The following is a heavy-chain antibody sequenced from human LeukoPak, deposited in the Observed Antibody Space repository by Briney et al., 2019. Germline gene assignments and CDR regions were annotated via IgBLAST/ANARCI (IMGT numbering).Heavy chain of an antibody. CDR2: IWYDGSNK. D-gene: IGHD1-26*01. J-gene: IGHJ4*02. V-gene: IGHV3-33*01. CDR1: GFTFSSCG. CDR3: ATLIVGATRVGGDFDY. Sequence: GRSLRLSCAASGFTFSSCGMHWVRQAPGKGLEWVAVIWYDGSNKYYADSVKGRFTISRDNSKNTLYLQMNSLRAEDTAVYYCATLIVGATRVGGDFDYWGQGTLVTVSS.